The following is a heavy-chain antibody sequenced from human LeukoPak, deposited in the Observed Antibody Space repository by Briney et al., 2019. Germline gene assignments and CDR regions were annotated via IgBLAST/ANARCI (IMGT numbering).Heavy chain of an antibody. CDR3: ARVYDSSNYYRNYYYYYMDV. CDR2: ISYDGSNK. Sequence: GGSLRLSCAASGFTFSSYAMHWVRQAPGKGLEWVAVISYDGSNKYYADSVKGRFTISRDNSKNTLYLQMNSLRAEDTAVYYCARVYDSSNYYRNYYYYYMDVWGKGTTVTVSS. J-gene: IGHJ6*03. CDR1: GFTFSSYA. D-gene: IGHD3-22*01. V-gene: IGHV3-30-3*01.